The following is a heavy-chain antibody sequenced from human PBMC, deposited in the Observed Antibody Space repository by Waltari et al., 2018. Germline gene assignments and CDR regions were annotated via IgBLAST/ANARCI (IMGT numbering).Heavy chain of an antibody. CDR3: ARDLVVVPAAMSYYYGKDV. J-gene: IGHJ6*02. V-gene: IGHV1-18*01. CDR1: GYTFTSYG. CDR2: ISAYNVNT. Sequence: QVQLVQSGAEVKKPGASVKVSCKASGYTFTSYGISWVRQAPGQGLEWMGWISAYNVNTNYAQKLQGRVTMTTDTSTSTAYMELRSLRSDDTAVYYCARDLVVVPAAMSYYYGKDVWGQGTTVTVSS. D-gene: IGHD2-2*01.